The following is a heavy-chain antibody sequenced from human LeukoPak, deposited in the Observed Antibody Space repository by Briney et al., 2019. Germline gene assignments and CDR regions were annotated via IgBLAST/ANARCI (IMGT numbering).Heavy chain of an antibody. CDR1: GGSVSSGSYC. J-gene: IGHJ2*01. CDR3: ARVPVVVITTRYFDL. V-gene: IGHV4-61*01. CDR2: IYYSGST. D-gene: IGHD3-22*01. Sequence: SETLSLTCTVSGGSVSSGSYCWSWIRQPPGKGLEWIGYIYYSGSTNYNPSLKSRVTISVDTSKNQFSLKLSSVTAADTAVYYCARVPVVVITTRYFDLWGRGTLVTVSS.